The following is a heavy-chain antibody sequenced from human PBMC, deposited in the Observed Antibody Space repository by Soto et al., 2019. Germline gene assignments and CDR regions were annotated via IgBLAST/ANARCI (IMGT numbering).Heavy chain of an antibody. CDR1: GGSISSSSYY. CDR3: ARHSLIMVYAIFWFDP. D-gene: IGHD2-8*01. CDR2: IYYSGST. V-gene: IGHV4-39*01. J-gene: IGHJ5*02. Sequence: QLQLQESGPGLVKPSETLSLTCTVSGGSISSSSYYWGWIRQPPEEGLEWFGSIYYSGSTYYNPTLKRRFTISVDTSNIKFSLKLSTVPAADTAVYYCARHSLIMVYAIFWFDPWGQGTLVTVSS.